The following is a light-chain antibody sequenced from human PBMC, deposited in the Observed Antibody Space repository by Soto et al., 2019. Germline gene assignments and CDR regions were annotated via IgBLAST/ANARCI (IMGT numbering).Light chain of an antibody. V-gene: IGKV3D-15*01. CDR2: GAS. CDR1: QSVSNDF. Sequence: EIMLMQSPGIVSLYPEERATLSCGASQSVSNDFLAWYQQKPGQAPRLLIYGASTRATGIPARFSGSGSGTEFTLTISNLQSEDFAVHFCQQDHNWPPISYAQGTRLEIK. J-gene: IGKJ5*01. CDR3: QQDHNWPPIS.